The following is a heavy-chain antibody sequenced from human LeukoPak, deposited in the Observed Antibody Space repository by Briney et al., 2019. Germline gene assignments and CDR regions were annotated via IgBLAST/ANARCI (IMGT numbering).Heavy chain of an antibody. CDR3: ARAPVTSCRGAYCYPFDY. V-gene: IGHV3-23*01. Sequence: GGSLRLSCAASGFTFNNYAMGWVRQAPGKGLEWVSAISGSFYTTYYADSVRGRFTISRDNSKNTLYLQMNSLRAEDAAVYYCARAPVTSCRGAYCYPFDYWGQGTLVTVSS. J-gene: IGHJ4*02. CDR1: GFTFNNYA. CDR2: ISGSFYTT. D-gene: IGHD2-21*01.